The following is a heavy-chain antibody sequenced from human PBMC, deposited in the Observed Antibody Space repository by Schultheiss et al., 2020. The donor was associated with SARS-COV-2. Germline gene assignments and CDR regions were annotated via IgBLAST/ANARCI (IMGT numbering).Heavy chain of an antibody. D-gene: IGHD6-13*01. CDR1: GFTFSSYA. J-gene: IGHJ4*02. Sequence: GGSLRLSCAASGFTFSSYAMHWVRQAPGKGLEWVAVISYDGSNKYYADSVKGRFTISRDNSKNTLYLHMNSLRAEDTAVYYCAKVGDSSSWYESDYWGQGTLVTVSS. CDR3: AKVGDSSSWYESDY. CDR2: ISYDGSNK. V-gene: IGHV3-30*04.